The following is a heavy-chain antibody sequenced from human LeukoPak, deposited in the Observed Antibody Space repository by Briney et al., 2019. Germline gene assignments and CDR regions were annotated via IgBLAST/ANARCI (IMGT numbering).Heavy chain of an antibody. V-gene: IGHV1-46*01. D-gene: IGHD6-6*01. J-gene: IGHJ4*02. Sequence: VASVKVSCKASGHTFTSLRVHWVRQAPGQGLEWMGIMSPSDGSTSYAQKFQGRITMTRDASTNTAYMELSSLRSEDTAVYYCAREASVWGQGTLVTVSS. CDR1: GHTFTSLR. CDR2: MSPSDGST. CDR3: AREASV.